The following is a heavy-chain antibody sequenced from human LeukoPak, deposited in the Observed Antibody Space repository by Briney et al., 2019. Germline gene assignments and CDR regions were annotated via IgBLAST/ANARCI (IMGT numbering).Heavy chain of an antibody. CDR1: GGSITKNGYY. Sequence: SETLSLTCSVSGGSITKNGYYWGWIRQSPETGLEWIGSMHYSGTTNYNPSLKSRVTISIDTSKNQFSLKLSSVTAADTAVYYCARLVAVARFDPWGQGTLVTVSS. D-gene: IGHD6-19*01. CDR3: ARLVAVARFDP. CDR2: MHYSGTT. J-gene: IGHJ5*02. V-gene: IGHV4-39*07.